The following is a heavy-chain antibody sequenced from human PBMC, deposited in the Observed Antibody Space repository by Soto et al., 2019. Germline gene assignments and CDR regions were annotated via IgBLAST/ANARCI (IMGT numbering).Heavy chain of an antibody. CDR3: ARESRGYSGYVVYSYVMDV. V-gene: IGHV1-2*02. CDR2: INPNTGDT. J-gene: IGHJ6*02. CDR1: GYTLTDYY. D-gene: IGHD5-12*01. Sequence: QGQLVQSGAEVKKPGASVKVSCKASGYTLTDYYMHWVRQAPGQGLEWMGWINPNTGDTNYAQEFQGRVTMTRDTSISTAYMELSWLRSDDTAVYLCARESRGYSGYVVYSYVMDVWGQGTTVTVSS.